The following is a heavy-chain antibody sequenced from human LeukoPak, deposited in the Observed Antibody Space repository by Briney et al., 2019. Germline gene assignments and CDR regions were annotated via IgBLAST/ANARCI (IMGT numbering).Heavy chain of an antibody. Sequence: GESLRLSCAVSGFTFTTYWLGWVRQPPGKGLEWVANIKQDGTEKYYVDSVKGRFTISRDNAKNSLYLQMNSLRAEDTAVYYCARTGNSLPDFWGQGTLVTVSS. J-gene: IGHJ4*02. CDR3: ARTGNSLPDF. CDR2: IKQDGTEK. CDR1: GFTFTTYW. V-gene: IGHV3-7*01. D-gene: IGHD6-13*01.